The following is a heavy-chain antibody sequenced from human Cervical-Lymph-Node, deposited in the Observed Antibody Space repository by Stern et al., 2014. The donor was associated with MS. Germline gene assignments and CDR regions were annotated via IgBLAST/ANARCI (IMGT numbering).Heavy chain of an antibody. Sequence: ESGPALAKPTQTLTLTSTFSGFSLSTSGLGVGWIRQPPGEALEWLAYIYWDDQKRYSPSLKSRLTITKDTSKNQVVLTLTNVDPVDTATYYCAHRTAGPFDYWGQGTLVTVSS. V-gene: IGHV2-5*02. CDR3: AHRTAGPFDY. CDR2: IYWDDQK. J-gene: IGHJ4*02. CDR1: GFSLSTSGLG.